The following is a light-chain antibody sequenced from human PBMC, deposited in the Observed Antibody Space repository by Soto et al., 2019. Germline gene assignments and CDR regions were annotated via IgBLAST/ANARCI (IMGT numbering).Light chain of an antibody. CDR2: EAS. Sequence: DIQMTQSPSTLSASVGDRFTITCLAIQSISRWLTWYQQKPGKAPKLLIYEASSLQSGVPSRFRGSGSGTEFTLTISGLQPDDFESYYCQQYNSYPITFGQGTRLEIK. V-gene: IGKV1-5*01. J-gene: IGKJ5*01. CDR3: QQYNSYPIT. CDR1: QSISRW.